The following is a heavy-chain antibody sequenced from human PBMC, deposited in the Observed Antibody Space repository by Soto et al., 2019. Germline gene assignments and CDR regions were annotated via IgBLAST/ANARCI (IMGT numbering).Heavy chain of an antibody. V-gene: IGHV1-69*02. Sequence: QVQLVQSGAEVKKPGSSVKVSCKASGGTFSSYTISWVRQAPGQGLEWMGRIIPILGIANYAQKFEGRVTITADKSTSTAYMELSSLGSEDTAVYYCARSRSGYDYTFDYWGQGTLVTVSS. D-gene: IGHD5-12*01. CDR3: ARSRSGYDYTFDY. CDR1: GGTFSSYT. CDR2: IIPILGIA. J-gene: IGHJ4*02.